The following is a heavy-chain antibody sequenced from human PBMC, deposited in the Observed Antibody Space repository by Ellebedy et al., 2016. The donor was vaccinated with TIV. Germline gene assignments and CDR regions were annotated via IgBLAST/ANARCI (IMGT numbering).Heavy chain of an antibody. D-gene: IGHD5-24*01. CDR2: ISWNSGNI. CDR3: AKDWATDGYNKHLSGFHI. CDR1: GFTFDDYA. V-gene: IGHV3-9*01. J-gene: IGHJ3*02. Sequence: SLKISXAASGFTFDDYAMHWVRQGPGKGLEWVATISWNSGNIAYVDSVKGRFTISRDNAKNSLYLQMNSLGAGDTALYYCAKDWATDGYNKHLSGFHIWGQGTMVTVS.